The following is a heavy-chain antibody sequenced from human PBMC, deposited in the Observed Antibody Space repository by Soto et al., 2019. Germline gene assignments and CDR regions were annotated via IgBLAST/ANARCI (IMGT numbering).Heavy chain of an antibody. Sequence: VASVKVSCKASGGTFSSYAISWVRQAPGQGLEWMGGIIPIFGTANYAQKFQGRVTITADESTSTAYMELSSLRSEDTAVYYCARGRFTSGLFDYWGQGTLVTVSS. CDR3: ARGRFTSGLFDY. V-gene: IGHV1-69*13. CDR1: GGTFSSYA. D-gene: IGHD3-16*01. CDR2: IIPIFGTA. J-gene: IGHJ4*02.